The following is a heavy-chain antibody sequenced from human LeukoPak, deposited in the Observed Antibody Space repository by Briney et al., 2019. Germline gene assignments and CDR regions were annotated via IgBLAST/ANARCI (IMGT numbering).Heavy chain of an antibody. CDR1: GYSFTSYG. V-gene: IGHV1-18*01. Sequence: ASVKVSCKASGYSFTSYGISWVRQAPGQGLEWMGWISAYNGNTNYAQKLQGRVTMTTDTSTSTAYMELRSLRSDDTAVYYCARELTGTTFGTFDYWGQGTLVTVSS. CDR2: ISAYNGNT. J-gene: IGHJ4*02. D-gene: IGHD1-7*01. CDR3: ARELTGTTFGTFDY.